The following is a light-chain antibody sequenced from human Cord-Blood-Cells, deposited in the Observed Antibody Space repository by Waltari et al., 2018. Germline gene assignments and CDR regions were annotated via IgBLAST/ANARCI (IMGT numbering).Light chain of an antibody. CDR2: DVS. CDR3: SSYTSSSTLDV. J-gene: IGLJ1*01. V-gene: IGLV2-14*01. CDR1: RSDVGGYNY. Sequence: QSALTQPASVSGSPGPSITISCTGTRSDVGGYNYVSWYQQHPGKAPKLMIYDVSNRPSGVSNRFSGSKSGNTASLTISGLQAEDEADYYCSSYTSSSTLDVFGTGTKVTVL.